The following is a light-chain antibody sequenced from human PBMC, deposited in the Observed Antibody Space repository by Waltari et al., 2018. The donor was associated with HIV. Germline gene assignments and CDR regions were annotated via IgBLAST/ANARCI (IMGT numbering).Light chain of an antibody. CDR2: DVT. Sequence: QSALTQPASVSGSPGQSITISCPVTSRYISTYDFVSWYQKHPAKAPKLLSYDVTARPSGVSRRFSGSKSGSTASLTISSIQADDEADYYCSSYTTSNTVVFGPGTKLSVL. J-gene: IGLJ2*01. CDR1: SRYISTYDF. CDR3: SSYTTSNTVV. V-gene: IGLV2-14*03.